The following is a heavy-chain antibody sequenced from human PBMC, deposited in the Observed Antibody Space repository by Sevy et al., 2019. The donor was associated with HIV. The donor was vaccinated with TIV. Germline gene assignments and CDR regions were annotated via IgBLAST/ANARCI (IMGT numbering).Heavy chain of an antibody. CDR3: AKGSFGVWSADYRFDY. CDR2: ISGSGGST. J-gene: IGHJ4*02. Sequence: GGSLRLSCAASGFIFSSYAMSWVRQAPGKGLECVSAISGSGGSTDYADSVKGRFTISRDTSKNTLYLQMNSLRAEDAAIYYCAKGSFGVWSADYRFDYWGQGTLVTVSS. D-gene: IGHD3-3*01. V-gene: IGHV3-23*01. CDR1: GFIFSSYA.